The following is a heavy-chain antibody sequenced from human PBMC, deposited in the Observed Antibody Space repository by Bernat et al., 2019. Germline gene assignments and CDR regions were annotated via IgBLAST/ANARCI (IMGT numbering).Heavy chain of an antibody. CDR3: ARDGKRRSNYGYDFDY. D-gene: IGHD3-16*01. J-gene: IGHJ4*02. CDR1: GFSFSTSD. Sequence: EVQLVESGGGLVQPGGSLRLSCAASGFSFSTSDMHWVRQAPGKRLEWVSFISGSSTTIYYADSVKGRFIISRYNGENSLYLQLSSLRVEETAVYYCARDGKRRSNYGYDFDYWGQGTLVTVSS. CDR2: ISGSSTTI. V-gene: IGHV3-48*01.